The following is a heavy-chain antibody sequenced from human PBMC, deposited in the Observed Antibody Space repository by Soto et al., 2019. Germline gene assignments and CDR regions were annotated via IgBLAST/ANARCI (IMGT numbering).Heavy chain of an antibody. CDR3: ARSYYDSTGFAVDP. CDR1: GASVSHGY. D-gene: IGHD3-22*01. V-gene: IGHV4-59*02. J-gene: IGHJ5*02. CDR2: MYFGGSF. Sequence: QLQLQASGPGLVKPSETLSLTCNVSGASVSHGYWSWIRQPPGKGLAWIGFMYFGGSFNYNPSLTSPATVAMETSKNQFSMKLTSVTASDTAVYYCARSYYDSTGFAVDPWGQGTLVTVSS.